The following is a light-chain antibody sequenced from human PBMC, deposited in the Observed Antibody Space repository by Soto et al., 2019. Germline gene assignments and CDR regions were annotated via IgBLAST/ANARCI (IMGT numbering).Light chain of an antibody. J-gene: IGLJ3*02. CDR1: SSNIGRNA. CDR3: AAWDDSLNGPV. Sequence: QSVLTQPPSASGTPGQRVTISCSGSSSNIGRNAVNWYQQIPGTAPKLLIHNNNQRPSGVPDRFSGSKSGTSASLAISGLQSAHEADYYCAAWDDSLNGPVFGGGTKVTVL. V-gene: IGLV1-44*01. CDR2: NNN.